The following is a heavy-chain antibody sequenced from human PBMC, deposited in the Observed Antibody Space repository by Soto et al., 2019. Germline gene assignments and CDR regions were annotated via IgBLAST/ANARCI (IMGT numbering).Heavy chain of an antibody. D-gene: IGHD6-13*01. CDR3: ARSSSWYFNSDY. V-gene: IGHV1-69*13. Sequence: GASVKVSCKASGGTFSSYAISWVRQAPGQGLEWMGGIIPIFGTANYAQKFQGRVTITADESTSTAYMELSSLRSEDTAVYYCARSSSWYFNSDYWGQGTLVTVSS. CDR1: GGTFSSYA. J-gene: IGHJ4*02. CDR2: IIPIFGTA.